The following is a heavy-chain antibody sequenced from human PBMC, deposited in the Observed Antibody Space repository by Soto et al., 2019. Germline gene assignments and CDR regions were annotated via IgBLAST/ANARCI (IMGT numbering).Heavy chain of an antibody. Sequence: EVQLLESGGGLVQPGGSLTLSCAASGFTFSTYAMTWVRQAPGKGLEWVSTISDSDGSTYYADSVKGRFTISRDNSKNTVYLQMNSLRAEDTAVYYCEKEVEGGWYYFDYWGQGTLVTVSS. J-gene: IGHJ4*02. CDR3: EKEVEGGWYYFDY. D-gene: IGHD2-15*01. CDR2: ISDSDGST. CDR1: GFTFSTYA. V-gene: IGHV3-23*01.